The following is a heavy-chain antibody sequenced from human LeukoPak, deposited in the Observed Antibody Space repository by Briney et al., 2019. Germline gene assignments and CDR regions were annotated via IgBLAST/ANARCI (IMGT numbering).Heavy chain of an antibody. Sequence: GGSLRLSCAASGFTFSSYGMHWVRQAPGKGLEWVAVISYDGSNKYYADSVKGRFTISRDNSKNTLYLQMNSLRAEDTAVYYCAKEDPKSTAIALFDYWGQGTLVTVSS. CDR2: ISYDGSNK. D-gene: IGHD5-18*01. V-gene: IGHV3-30*18. CDR1: GFTFSSYG. J-gene: IGHJ4*02. CDR3: AKEDPKSTAIALFDY.